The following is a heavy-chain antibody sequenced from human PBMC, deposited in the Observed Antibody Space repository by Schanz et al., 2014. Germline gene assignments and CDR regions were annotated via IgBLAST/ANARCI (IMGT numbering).Heavy chain of an antibody. CDR3: ARDNRYYLFDY. J-gene: IGHJ4*02. V-gene: IGHV3-66*01. CDR2: IYIGGNT. CDR1: GFTFSSYW. D-gene: IGHD3-16*02. Sequence: EVKMVESGGGLVKPGGSLRLSCAASGFTFSSYWMHWVRQVPGKGLEWVSFIYIGGNTYYADSVKGRFTISRDNSKNTVYIQMNSLRAEDTAVYYCARDNRYYLFDYWGQGALVTVSS.